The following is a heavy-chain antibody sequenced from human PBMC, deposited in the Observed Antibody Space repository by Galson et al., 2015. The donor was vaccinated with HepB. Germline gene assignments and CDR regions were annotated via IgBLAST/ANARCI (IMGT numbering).Heavy chain of an antibody. CDR2: IWYDGSNK. CDR3: ASGREWEPLVY. Sequence: SLRLSCAASGFTFSSYGMHWVRQAPGKGLEWVAVIWYDGSNKDYADSVKGRFTISRDNSKNTLYLQMNSLRAEDTAVYFCASGREWEPLVYWGQGTLVAVSS. CDR1: GFTFSSYG. V-gene: IGHV3-33*01. J-gene: IGHJ4*02. D-gene: IGHD1-26*01.